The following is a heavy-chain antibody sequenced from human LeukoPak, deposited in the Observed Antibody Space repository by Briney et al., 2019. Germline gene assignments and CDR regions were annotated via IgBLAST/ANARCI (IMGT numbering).Heavy chain of an antibody. CDR3: ARDLNTVTPGGVDY. V-gene: IGHV1-2*02. CDR1: GYTFTGYY. J-gene: IGHJ4*02. D-gene: IGHD4-17*01. CDR2: INPNSGGT. Sequence: ASVKVSCKASGYTFTGYYMHWVRQAPGQGLEWMGWINPNSGGTNYAQRFQGRVTMTRDTSISTAYMELSRLRSDDTAVYYCARDLNTVTPGGVDYWGQGTLVTVSS.